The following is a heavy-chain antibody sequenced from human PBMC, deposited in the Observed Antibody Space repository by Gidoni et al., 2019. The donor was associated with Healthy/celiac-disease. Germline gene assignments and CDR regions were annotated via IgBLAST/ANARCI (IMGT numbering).Heavy chain of an antibody. J-gene: IGHJ4*02. V-gene: IGHV3-23*01. CDR1: GFTFISYA. CDR2: ISGSGGST. Sequence: EVQLLESGGGLVQPGGSLRLSCAASGFTFISYAMSCVRQAPGKGLEWVSAISGSGGSTYYADSVKGRLTISRDNSKNTLYLQMNSLRAEDTAVYYCAKDGRITFGGVIVIRYFDYWGQGTLVTVSS. CDR3: AKDGRITFGGVIVIRYFDY. D-gene: IGHD3-16*02.